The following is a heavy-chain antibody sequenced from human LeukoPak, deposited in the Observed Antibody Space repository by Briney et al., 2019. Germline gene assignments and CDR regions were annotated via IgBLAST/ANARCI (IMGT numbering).Heavy chain of an antibody. V-gene: IGHV3-48*01. J-gene: IGHJ4*02. Sequence: GGSLRPSCAASGFTFSSYSMNWVRQAPGKGLEWVSYISSSSSTIYYADSVKGRFTISRDNAKNSLYLQMNSLRAEDTAVYYCARVRGSYYKRYFDYWGQGTLVTVSS. CDR2: ISSSSSTI. CDR3: ARVRGSYYKRYFDY. CDR1: GFTFSSYS. D-gene: IGHD1-26*01.